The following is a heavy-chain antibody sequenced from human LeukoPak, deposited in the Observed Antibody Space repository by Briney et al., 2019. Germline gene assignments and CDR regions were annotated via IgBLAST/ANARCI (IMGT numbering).Heavy chain of an antibody. V-gene: IGHV4-59*08. CDR3: ARLGTMVRGVINGLDWFDP. CDR1: GGSIRGYY. Sequence: PSETLSLTCTVSGGSIRGYYWSWIRQPPGKGLEWIGYIYYSGSTNYNPSLKSRVTISVDTSKNQFSLKLSSVTAADTAVYYCARLGTMVRGVINGLDWFDPWGQGTLVTVSS. CDR2: IYYSGST. D-gene: IGHD3-10*01. J-gene: IGHJ5*02.